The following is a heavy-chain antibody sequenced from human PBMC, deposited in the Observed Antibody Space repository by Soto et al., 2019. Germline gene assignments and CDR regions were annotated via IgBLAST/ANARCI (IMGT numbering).Heavy chain of an antibody. J-gene: IGHJ6*02. CDR3: TKRRNVLRFLEWSSGMEV. CDR2: ISHDGSNK. V-gene: IGHV3-30*18. Sequence: SLKISCAASGFTLSSYGMHWGRQAPCKGLEWVAFISHDGSNKYYADSMKGRISMSRDNSKSTVYLQMSSLRAEDTAVYYCTKRRNVLRFLEWSSGMEVWGQGTTVTVSS. CDR1: GFTLSSYG. D-gene: IGHD3-3*01.